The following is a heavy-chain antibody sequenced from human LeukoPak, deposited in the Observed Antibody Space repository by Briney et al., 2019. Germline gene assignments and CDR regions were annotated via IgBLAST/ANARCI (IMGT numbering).Heavy chain of an antibody. D-gene: IGHD1-20*01. V-gene: IGHV4-34*01. CDR2: INHSGST. Sequence: SKTLSLTCAVYGGSFSGYHWSWIRQPPGKGLEWIGEINHSGSTNYNPSLKSRVTISVDTSKNQFSLKLSSVTAADTAVYYCARDRGRKGITGFDYWGQGTLVTVSS. CDR1: GGSFSGYH. CDR3: ARDRGRKGITGFDY. J-gene: IGHJ4*02.